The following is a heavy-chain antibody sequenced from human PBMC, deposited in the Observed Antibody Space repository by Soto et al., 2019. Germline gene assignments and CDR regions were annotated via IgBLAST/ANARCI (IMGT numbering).Heavy chain of an antibody. CDR2: IIPIFGTA. V-gene: IGHV1-69*01. CDR3: ARARGYDFPSAYYYGMDV. CDR1: GGTFSSYA. J-gene: IGHJ6*02. D-gene: IGHD5-12*01. Sequence: QVQLVQSGAEVKKPGSSVKVSCKASGGTFSSYAISWVRQAPGQGLEWMGGIIPIFGTANYAQKFQGRVTITADESTSTAYMELSSLRSEDTAVYYCARARGYDFPSAYYYGMDVWGQGTTVTVPS.